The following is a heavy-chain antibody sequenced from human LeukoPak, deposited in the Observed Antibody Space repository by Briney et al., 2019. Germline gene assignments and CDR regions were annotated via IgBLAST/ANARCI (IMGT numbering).Heavy chain of an antibody. J-gene: IGHJ4*02. Sequence: GRSLRLYCAASGFTFSSYAMHWVRQAPGKGLEWVAVISYDGSNKYYAGSVKGRFPISRDNSKNTLYLQMNSLRAEDTAVYYCARVRGYCSSTSCYSLDYWGQGTLVTVSS. V-gene: IGHV3-30*04. CDR2: ISYDGSNK. D-gene: IGHD2-2*02. CDR3: ARVRGYCSSTSCYSLDY. CDR1: GFTFSSYA.